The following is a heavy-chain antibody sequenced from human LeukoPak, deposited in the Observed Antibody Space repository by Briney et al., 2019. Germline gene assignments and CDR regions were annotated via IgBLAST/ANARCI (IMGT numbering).Heavy chain of an antibody. V-gene: IGHV4-39*07. CDR1: GGSISSSSYY. D-gene: IGHD3-10*01. CDR2: IYYSGST. J-gene: IGHJ5*02. Sequence: SETLSLTCTVSGGSISSSSYYWGWIRQPPGKGLEWIGSIYYSGSTNYNPSLKSRVTISVDKSKNQFSLKLSSVTAADTAVYYCARDPGRFGELSPWGQGTLVTVSS. CDR3: ARDPGRFGELSP.